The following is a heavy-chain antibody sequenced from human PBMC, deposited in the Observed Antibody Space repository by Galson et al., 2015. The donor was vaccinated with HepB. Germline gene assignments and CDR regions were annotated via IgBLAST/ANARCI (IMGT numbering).Heavy chain of an antibody. D-gene: IGHD3-10*01. CDR1: GGTFSSYT. J-gene: IGHJ4*02. CDR2: IIPILGIA. V-gene: IGHV1-69*02. CDR3: ARASYGSGSYYVVPFDY. Sequence: SVKVSCKASGGTFSSYTISWVRQAPGQGLEWMGRIIPILGIANYAQKFQGRVTITADKSTSTAYMELSSLRSEDTAVYYCARASYGSGSYYVVPFDYWGQGTLVTVSS.